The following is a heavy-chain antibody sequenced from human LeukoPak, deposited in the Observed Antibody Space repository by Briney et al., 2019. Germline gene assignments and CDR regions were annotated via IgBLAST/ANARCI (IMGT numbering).Heavy chain of an antibody. Sequence: PGGSLRLSCAASGFTFSDYYMSWIRQAPGKGLEWVSYISSSGSTIYYADSVKGRFTISRDNAKNSLYLQMNSLRAEDTAVYYCAGDYVYEVSYYYYGMDVWGQGTTVTVSS. CDR1: GFTFSDYY. V-gene: IGHV3-11*01. CDR2: ISSSGSTI. J-gene: IGHJ6*02. CDR3: AGDYVYEVSYYYYGMDV. D-gene: IGHD5/OR15-5a*01.